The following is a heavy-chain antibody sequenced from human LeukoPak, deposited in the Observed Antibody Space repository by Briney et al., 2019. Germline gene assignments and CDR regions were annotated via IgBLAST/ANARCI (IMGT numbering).Heavy chain of an antibody. V-gene: IGHV4-61*05. CDR1: GGSISSSSYY. CDR2: IYYSGST. Sequence: PSETLSLTCTVSGGSISSSSYYWGWIRQPPGKGLEWIGYIYYSGSTNYNPSLKSRVTISVDTSKNQFSLKLSSVTAADTAVYYCARGAYYDFWSGYYRKYYGMDVWGQGTTVTVSS. D-gene: IGHD3-3*01. J-gene: IGHJ6*02. CDR3: ARGAYYDFWSGYYRKYYGMDV.